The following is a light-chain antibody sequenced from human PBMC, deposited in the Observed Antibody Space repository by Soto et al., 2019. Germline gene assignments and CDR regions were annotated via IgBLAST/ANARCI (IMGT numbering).Light chain of an antibody. V-gene: IGLV1-51*01. CDR2: DNN. CDR1: SSNIGNNY. Sequence: QSVLKQPPSVSAAPGQKVTISCSGSSSNIGNNYVSWYQQLPGTATKLLIYDNNRRPSGIPDRFSDSKSGTSATLGITGLQTGDEADYFCATWDDSLSAVLFGGGTKLTVL. CDR3: ATWDDSLSAVL. J-gene: IGLJ2*01.